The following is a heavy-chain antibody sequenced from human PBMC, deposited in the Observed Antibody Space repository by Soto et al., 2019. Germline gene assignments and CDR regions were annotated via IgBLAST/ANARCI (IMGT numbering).Heavy chain of an antibody. CDR2: IYYSGTT. Sequence: QVQLQESGPGLVKPSQPLSLTCTVSGGSIRSGGYYWSWIRQHPGKGLEWIGYIYYSGTTYYSPSLKSRVTLSIDTSENQLSLKLTSVTAADTAIYYCARGTTGRSTSGYSFVVCYGLDVWGQGTTVTVSS. CDR3: ARGTTGRSTSGYSFVVCYGLDV. J-gene: IGHJ6*02. CDR1: GGSIRSGGYY. D-gene: IGHD3-22*01. V-gene: IGHV4-31*03.